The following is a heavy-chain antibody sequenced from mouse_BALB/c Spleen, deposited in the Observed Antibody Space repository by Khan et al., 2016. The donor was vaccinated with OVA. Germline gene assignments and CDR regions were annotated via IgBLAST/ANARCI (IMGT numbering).Heavy chain of an antibody. J-gene: IGHJ3*01. CDR1: GYTFTSYY. D-gene: IGHD1-1*02. CDR3: TRSGWAAFAY. V-gene: IGHV1S81*02. Sequence: QVQLQQPGAELVKPGASVKLSCKASGYTFTSYYMYWVKQRPGQGLEWIGGINPSDGGTNFNEKFKSKATLTVDKSSSTAYMQRSSLKSEDSAVYYCTRSGWAAFAYGGQGTLVTVSA. CDR2: INPSDGGT.